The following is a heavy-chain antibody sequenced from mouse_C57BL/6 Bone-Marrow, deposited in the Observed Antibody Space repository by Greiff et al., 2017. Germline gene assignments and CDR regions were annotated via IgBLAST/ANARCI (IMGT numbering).Heavy chain of an antibody. CDR3: AKDGMDY. CDR1: GFTFSDYG. CDR2: ISSGSSTI. J-gene: IGHJ4*01. Sequence: VQLQQSGGGLVKPGGSLKLSCAASGFTFSDYGMHWVRQAPEKGLEWVAYISSGSSTIYYADTVKGRFTIARDNAKNTLFLQMTSLRAEDTAMYYCAKDGMDYWGQGTSVTVSS. V-gene: IGHV5-17*01.